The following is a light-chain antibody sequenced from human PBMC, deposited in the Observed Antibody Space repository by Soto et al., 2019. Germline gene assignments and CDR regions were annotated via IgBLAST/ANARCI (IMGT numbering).Light chain of an antibody. CDR2: GAS. V-gene: IGKV3-15*01. Sequence: EIVMTQSPATLSVSPGGRATLSCRASQSISDTLAWYQQKPGRAPRLLIYGASTRAPGFPARFGGSGSGTDFTLTISSLQSEDFAVYYCQQYNNWPWTFGQGTKVDIK. J-gene: IGKJ1*01. CDR3: QQYNNWPWT. CDR1: QSISDT.